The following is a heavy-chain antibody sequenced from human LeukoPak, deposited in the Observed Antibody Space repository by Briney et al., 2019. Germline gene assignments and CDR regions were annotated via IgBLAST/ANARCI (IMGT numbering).Heavy chain of an antibody. D-gene: IGHD2-15*01. J-gene: IGHJ4*02. V-gene: IGHV3-21*01. CDR1: GFTFSSYS. CDR3: ARSDCSGGSCYDY. Sequence: GGSLRLSCAASGFTFSSYSMNWVRQTPGKGLEWVSSISSSSSYIYYADSVKGRFTISRDNAKNSLYLQMNSLRAEDTAVYYCARSDCSGGSCYDYWGQGTLVTVSS. CDR2: ISSSSSYI.